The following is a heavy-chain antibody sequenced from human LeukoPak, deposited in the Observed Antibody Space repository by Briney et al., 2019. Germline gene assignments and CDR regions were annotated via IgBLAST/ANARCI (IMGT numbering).Heavy chain of an antibody. V-gene: IGHV3-7*01. CDR2: IKKDGSEK. CDR3: ARRCSSTSCYRGENWFDP. Sequence: GGSLRLSCAASGFTFSSYWMSWVRQGPGEGLEWVANIKKDGSEKYYVDSVKGRFTISRDNAKNSLYLQMNSLRAEDTAVYYCARRCSSTSCYRGENWFDPWGQGTLVTVSS. J-gene: IGHJ5*02. D-gene: IGHD2-2*02. CDR1: GFTFSSYW.